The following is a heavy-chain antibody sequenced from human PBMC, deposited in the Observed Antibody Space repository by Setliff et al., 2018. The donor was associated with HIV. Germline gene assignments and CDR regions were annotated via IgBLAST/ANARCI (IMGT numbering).Heavy chain of an antibody. D-gene: IGHD4-17*01. V-gene: IGHV3-66*01. J-gene: IGHJ1*01. CDR1: GFIFSDHY. CDR2: IYSDGTI. CDR3: ARDPYGGKGYFQY. Sequence: GSLRLSCVASGFIFSDHYMTWVRQAPGKGLEWVSVIYSDGTIYYPDSARGRFTISRDNSKNTLYLQMNSLRAEDTAVYYCARDPYGGKGYFQYWGQGTLVTVSS.